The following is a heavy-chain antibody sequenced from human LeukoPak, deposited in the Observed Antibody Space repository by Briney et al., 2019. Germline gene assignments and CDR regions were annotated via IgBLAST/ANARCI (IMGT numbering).Heavy chain of an antibody. CDR2: VSSSSSFI. J-gene: IGHJ3*02. Sequence: GGSLRLSCAASGFTFTDYTMNWVRQAPGKGLEWVSSVSSSSSFISYADSGKGRFTISRDNAKNSLYLQMNSLRAEDTAVYYCARDPHAGYSSSWYLGDAFDIWGQGTMVTVSS. CDR3: ARDPHAGYSSSWYLGDAFDI. CDR1: GFTFTDYT. D-gene: IGHD6-13*01. V-gene: IGHV3-21*01.